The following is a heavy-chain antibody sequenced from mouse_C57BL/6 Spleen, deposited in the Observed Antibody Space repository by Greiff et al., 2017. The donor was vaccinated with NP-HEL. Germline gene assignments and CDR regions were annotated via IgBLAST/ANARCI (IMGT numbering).Heavy chain of an antibody. CDR1: GYAFSSYW. CDR3: AKYDYDGGDYFDY. V-gene: IGHV1-80*01. D-gene: IGHD2-4*01. CDR2: IYPGDGDT. Sequence: VKLMESGAELVKPGASVKISCKASGYAFSSYWMNWVKQRPGKGLEWIGQIYPGDGDTNYNGKFKGKATLTADKSSSTAYMQLSSLTSEDSAVYFCAKYDYDGGDYFDYWGQGTTLTVSS. J-gene: IGHJ2*01.